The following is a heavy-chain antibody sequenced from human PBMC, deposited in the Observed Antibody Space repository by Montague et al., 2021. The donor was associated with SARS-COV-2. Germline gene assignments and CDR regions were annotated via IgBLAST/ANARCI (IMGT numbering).Heavy chain of an antibody. CDR2: INQGGAP. D-gene: IGHD3-9*01. CDR3: ARGRPVRGSFRHFDSISSGALDI. CDR1: RGSFSNYY. Sequence: SETLSLTCAVSRGSFSNYYWTWIRQSPGKGLEWIGEINQGGAPNXTPSLKSRVTISLDTSKKQFSLKLNSVTVADTAVFFCARGRPVRGSFRHFDSISSGALDIWAQGSLVIVSS. V-gene: IGHV4-34*01. J-gene: IGHJ3*02.